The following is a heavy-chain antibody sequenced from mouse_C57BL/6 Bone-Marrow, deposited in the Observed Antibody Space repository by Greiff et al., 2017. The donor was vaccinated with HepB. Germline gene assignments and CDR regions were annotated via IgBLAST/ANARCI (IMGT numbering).Heavy chain of an antibody. CDR1: GYTFTSYG. D-gene: IGHD1-1*01. J-gene: IGHJ2*01. Sequence: QVQLKESGAELARPGASVKLSCKASGYTFTSYGISWVKQRTGQGLEWIGEIYPRSGNTYYNEKFKGKATLTADKSSSTAYMELRSLTSEDSAVYFCARRHITTVVAPDYWGQGTTLTVSS. CDR3: ARRHITTVVAPDY. V-gene: IGHV1-81*01. CDR2: IYPRSGNT.